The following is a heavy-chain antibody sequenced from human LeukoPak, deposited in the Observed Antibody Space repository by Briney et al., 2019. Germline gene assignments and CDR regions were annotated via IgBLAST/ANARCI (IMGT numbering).Heavy chain of an antibody. CDR1: GFTLRSSW. CDR2: ISTDGSTT. Sequence: GESLRLPCAASGFTLRSSWMYWVRQAPGKGLVWVAHISTDGSTTIYADSVKGRFTISRDNAKNTVFLQMNSLRAEDTAVYYCARVRGGDTRDLDYWGRGTLVTVSS. J-gene: IGHJ4*02. CDR3: ARVRGGDTRDLDY. D-gene: IGHD2-21*02. V-gene: IGHV3-74*01.